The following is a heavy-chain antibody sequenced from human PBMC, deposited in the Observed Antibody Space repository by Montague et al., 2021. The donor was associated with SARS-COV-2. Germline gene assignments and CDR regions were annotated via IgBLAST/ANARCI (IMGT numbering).Heavy chain of an antibody. V-gene: IGHV4-59*01. J-gene: IGHJ4*02. CDR1: GGSISSYY. CDR3: ARARSGRLFDY. CDR2: IYYSGST. D-gene: IGHD3-10*01. Sequence: SETLSLTCTVSGGSISSYYWSWIRQPPGKGLEWIGYIYYSGSTNYNPSLKSRVTISVDTSKNQFSLKPSSVTAADTAVYYCARARSGRLFDYWGQGTLVTVSS.